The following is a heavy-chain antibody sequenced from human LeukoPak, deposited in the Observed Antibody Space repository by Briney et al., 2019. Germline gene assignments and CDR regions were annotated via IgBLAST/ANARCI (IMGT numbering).Heavy chain of an antibody. Sequence: KPSETLSLTCAVYGGSFSGYYWSWIRQPPGKGLEWIGEISHSGSTNYNPSLKSRVTISVDTSKNQFSLKLSSVTAADTAVYYCASSIVVVVADAFDIWGQGTMVTVSS. CDR2: ISHSGST. CDR1: GGSFSGYY. D-gene: IGHD2-15*01. V-gene: IGHV4-34*01. CDR3: ASSIVVVVADAFDI. J-gene: IGHJ3*02.